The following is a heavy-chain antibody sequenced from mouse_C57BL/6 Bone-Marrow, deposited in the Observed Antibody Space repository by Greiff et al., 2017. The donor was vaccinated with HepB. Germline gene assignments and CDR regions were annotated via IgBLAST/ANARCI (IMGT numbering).Heavy chain of an antibody. Sequence: EVKLVESGGGLVQPGGSLSLSCAASGFTFTDYYMSWVRQPPGKALEWLGFIRNKANGYTTEYSASVKGRFTISRDNSQSILYLQMNALRAEDSATYYCARSRYGSSYDAMDYWGQGTSVTVSS. V-gene: IGHV7-3*01. CDR2: IRNKANGYTT. J-gene: IGHJ4*01. D-gene: IGHD1-1*01. CDR1: GFTFTDYY. CDR3: ARSRYGSSYDAMDY.